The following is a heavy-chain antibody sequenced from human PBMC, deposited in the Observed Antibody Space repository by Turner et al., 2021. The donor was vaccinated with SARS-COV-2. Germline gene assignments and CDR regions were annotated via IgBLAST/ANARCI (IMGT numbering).Heavy chain of an antibody. CDR1: GGTYISHS. D-gene: IGHD3-22*01. J-gene: IGHJ3*02. Sequence: QVQRVQSGAEVKKPGSSVKVSCKSSGGTYISHSLSWVRQAPGQGLGWLRRIIPILGLANYSHRFQGGVTITADKSTSTAYLELSSWRSEDTAVYYCSRDDSSGYYLGAFDIWCQGTMVTVSS. CDR2: IIPILGLA. CDR3: SRDDSSGYYLGAFDI. V-gene: IGHV1-69*02.